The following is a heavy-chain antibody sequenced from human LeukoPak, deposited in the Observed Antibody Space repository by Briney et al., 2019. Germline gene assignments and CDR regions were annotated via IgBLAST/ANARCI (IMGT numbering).Heavy chain of an antibody. CDR3: ARGHDYGDFFDY. D-gene: IGHD4-17*01. V-gene: IGHV3-30*03. J-gene: IGHJ4*02. CDR2: ISYDGSNK. Sequence: PGGSPRLSCAASGFTFSSYGMHWVRQAPGKGLEWVAVISYDGSNKYYADSVKGRFTISRDNSKNTLYLQMNSLRAEDTAVYYCARGHDYGDFFDYWGQGTLVTVSS. CDR1: GFTFSSYG.